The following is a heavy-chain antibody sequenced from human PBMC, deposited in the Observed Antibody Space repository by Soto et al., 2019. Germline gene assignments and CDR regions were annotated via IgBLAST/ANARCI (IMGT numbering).Heavy chain of an antibody. CDR2: INPNSGGT. CDR3: VREYYYYGMDV. V-gene: IGHV1-2*04. J-gene: IGHJ6*04. CDR1: GYTFTGYD. Sequence: QVQLLQSGAEVKKPGASVMVSCKASGYTFTGYDMHWVRQAPGQGLESLGWINPNSGGTNYAQKLQGLVTMTRATSISTVYMGLVRLRSDATSVYSCVREYYYYGMDVWGKGTTVTVSS.